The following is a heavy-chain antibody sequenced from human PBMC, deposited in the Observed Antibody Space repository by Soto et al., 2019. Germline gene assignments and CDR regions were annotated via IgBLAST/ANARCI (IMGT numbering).Heavy chain of an antibody. Sequence: LSLTCTVSGGSIRSYYWSWIRQPPGKGLEWIGYIYYSGSTNYNPSLKSRVTISVDTSKNQFSLKLSSVTAADTAVYYCASRITMVRGVIRDYYYYGMDVWGQGTTVTVSS. CDR2: IYYSGST. CDR1: GGSIRSYY. CDR3: ASRITMVRGVIRDYYYYGMDV. V-gene: IGHV4-59*01. J-gene: IGHJ6*02. D-gene: IGHD3-10*01.